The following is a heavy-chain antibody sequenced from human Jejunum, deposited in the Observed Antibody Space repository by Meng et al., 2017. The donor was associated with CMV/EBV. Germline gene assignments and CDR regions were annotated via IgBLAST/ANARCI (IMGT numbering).Heavy chain of an antibody. CDR3: ASRSSGYYTPFDY. V-gene: IGHV4-39*07. J-gene: IGHJ4*02. D-gene: IGHD3-3*01. CDR2: ISYSGTT. CDR1: GGSITGTGYY. Sequence: SGGSITGTGYYWGWIRQPPGKGLEWIGSISYSGTTYYNPSLKGRVTISLDTSKNHFSLKLTSVTAADTAVYYCASRSSGYYTPFDYWAQGTLVTVSS.